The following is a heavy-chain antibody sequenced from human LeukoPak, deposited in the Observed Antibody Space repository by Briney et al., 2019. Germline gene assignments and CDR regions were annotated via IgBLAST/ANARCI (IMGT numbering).Heavy chain of an antibody. CDR1: GFTFSSYS. Sequence: GGSLRLSCAASGFTFSSYSMNWVRQAPGKGLEWVSSISSSSRYIYYAGSVKGRFTISRDNAKNSLYLQMNSLRAEDTAVYYCARGYSSSSPYFDYWGQGTLVTVSS. D-gene: IGHD6-6*01. V-gene: IGHV3-21*01. CDR2: ISSSSRYI. CDR3: ARGYSSSSPYFDY. J-gene: IGHJ4*02.